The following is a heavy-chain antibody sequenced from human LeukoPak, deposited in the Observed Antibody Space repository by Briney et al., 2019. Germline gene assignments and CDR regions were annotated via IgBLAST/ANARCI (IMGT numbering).Heavy chain of an antibody. CDR3: ARLGAAASFHYYYYYYMDV. J-gene: IGHJ6*03. CDR2: IYTSGST. V-gene: IGHV4-30-4*01. Sequence: PSETLSLTCTVSGGSISSGDYYWSWIRQPPGKGLEWIGYIYTSGSTNYNPSLKSRVTISVDTSKNQFSLKLSSVTAADTAVYYCARLGAAASFHYYYYYYMDVWGKGTTVTVSS. D-gene: IGHD6-13*01. CDR1: GGSISSGDYY.